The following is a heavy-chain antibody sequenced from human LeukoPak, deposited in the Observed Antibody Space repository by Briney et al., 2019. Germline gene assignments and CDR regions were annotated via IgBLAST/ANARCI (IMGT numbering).Heavy chain of an antibody. Sequence: GGSLRLSCAASGFTFSSYVMNWVRQAPGKGLEWVSSISGSGGSTYYADSVKGRFTISRDNSKNTLYLQMNSLRAEDTAVYYCARDTLAGVAAAVGDDYWGQGTLVTVSS. CDR2: ISGSGGST. CDR1: GFTFSSYV. CDR3: ARDTLAGVAAAVGDDY. D-gene: IGHD6-13*01. J-gene: IGHJ4*02. V-gene: IGHV3-23*01.